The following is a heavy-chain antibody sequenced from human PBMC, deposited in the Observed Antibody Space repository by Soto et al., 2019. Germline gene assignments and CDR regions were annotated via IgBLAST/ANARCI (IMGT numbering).Heavy chain of an antibody. V-gene: IGHV5-10-1*01. J-gene: IGHJ6*02. Sequence: GESLKISCKGSGYSFTSYWISWVRQMPGKGLEWMGRIDPSDSYTNYSPSFQGHVTISADKSISTAYLQWSSLKASDTAMYYCARQKYCSSTSCLNNDYYYYYGMDVWGQGTTVTVSS. CDR1: GYSFTSYW. CDR2: IDPSDSYT. D-gene: IGHD2-2*01. CDR3: ARQKYCSSTSCLNNDYYYYYGMDV.